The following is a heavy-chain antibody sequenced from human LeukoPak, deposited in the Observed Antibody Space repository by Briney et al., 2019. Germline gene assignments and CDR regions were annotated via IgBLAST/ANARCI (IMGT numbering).Heavy chain of an antibody. Sequence: GGSLRLSCAASGFTFSSYSTNWVRQAPGKGLEWVSSISSSSSYIYYADSVKGRFTISRDNAKNSLYLQMNSLRAEDTAVYYCARDLTVDTAMVYADWGQGTLVTVSS. D-gene: IGHD5-18*01. V-gene: IGHV3-21*01. CDR1: GFTFSSYS. CDR3: ARDLTVDTAMVYAD. J-gene: IGHJ4*02. CDR2: ISSSSSYI.